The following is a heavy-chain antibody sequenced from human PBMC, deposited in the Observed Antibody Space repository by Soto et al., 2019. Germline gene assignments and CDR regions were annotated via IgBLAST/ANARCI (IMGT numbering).Heavy chain of an antibody. CDR1: GFTFSSYG. CDR3: ARSVPAANYYYGMDV. V-gene: IGHV3-33*01. J-gene: IGHJ6*02. CDR2: IWYDGSNK. Sequence: QVQLVESGGGVVQPGRSLRLSCAASGFTFSSYGMHWVRQAPGKGLEWVAVIWYDGSNKYYADSVKGRFTISRDNSKNTLYLQMNSLRAEDTAVYYCARSVPAANYYYGMDVWGQGTTVTVSS. D-gene: IGHD2-2*01.